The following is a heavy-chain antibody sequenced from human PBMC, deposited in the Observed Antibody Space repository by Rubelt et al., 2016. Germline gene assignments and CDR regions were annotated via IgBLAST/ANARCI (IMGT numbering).Heavy chain of an antibody. V-gene: IGHV4-34*01. Sequence: QVQLQQWGAGLLKPSETLSLTCAVYGGSFSGYYWSWTRQPPGKGLEWIGEIHHSGSTYYNPSLKSRITMSVDTSKNQFYLKLSSVTAADTAVYYSAASIAAPRYYYYYGMDVWGQGTTVTVSS. CDR3: AASIAAPRYYYYYGMDV. CDR2: IHHSGST. J-gene: IGHJ6*02. D-gene: IGHD6-6*01. CDR1: GGSFSGYY.